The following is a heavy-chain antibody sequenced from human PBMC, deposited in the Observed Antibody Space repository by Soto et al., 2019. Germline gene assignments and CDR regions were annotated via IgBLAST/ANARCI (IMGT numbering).Heavy chain of an antibody. Sequence: EVQLLESGGGLVQPGASLRLSCAASGFTFGSHDMSWVRQAPGKVLEWVSSISVSDPDTYYADSVKGRFTLSRDISKNTVFLQMDSLRAEDTALYYCTKGTWLDIWGQGTMVTVSS. D-gene: IGHD6-19*01. J-gene: IGHJ3*02. CDR2: ISVSDPDT. V-gene: IGHV3-23*01. CDR3: TKGTWLDI. CDR1: GFTFGSHD.